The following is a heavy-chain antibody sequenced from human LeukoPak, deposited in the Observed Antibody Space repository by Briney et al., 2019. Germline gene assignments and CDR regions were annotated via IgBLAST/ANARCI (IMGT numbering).Heavy chain of an antibody. CDR1: GGSMTAGDYY. J-gene: IGHJ4*02. CDR3: TRHSQSSGWYPHFDS. V-gene: IGHV4-39*01. Sequence: SETLSLTCTVSGGSMTAGDYYWGWVRQPPGTGLQWIATSYQSASLKSRVTISVGTSKNQFSLKLSSVTAADTAVYYCTRHSQSSGWYPHFDSWGQGTLVTVSS. D-gene: IGHD6-19*01. CDR2: S.